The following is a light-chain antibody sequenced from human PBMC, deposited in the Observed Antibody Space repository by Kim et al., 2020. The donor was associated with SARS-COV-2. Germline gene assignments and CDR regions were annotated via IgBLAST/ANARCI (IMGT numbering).Light chain of an antibody. Sequence: DIQMTQSPSSLSASVGDRVTITCQASQDISKYLNWYQQKPGKAPKSLIYDASNLETGVPSRFSGSGFRKHFTFTISSLQPEDIGTYYCQQYDNLPYSLGQGTKLEI. CDR2: DAS. J-gene: IGKJ2*03. V-gene: IGKV1-33*01. CDR3: QQYDNLPYS. CDR1: QDISKY.